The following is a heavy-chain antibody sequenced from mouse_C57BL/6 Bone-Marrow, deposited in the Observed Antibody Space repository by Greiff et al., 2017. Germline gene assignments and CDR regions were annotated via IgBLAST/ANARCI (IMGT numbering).Heavy chain of an antibody. CDR2: IWTGGGT. J-gene: IGHJ4*01. Sequence: QVQLKESGPGLVAPSQSLSITCPVSGFSLTSYAISWVRQPPGKGLEWLGVIWTGGGTNYNSALKSRLSISQDNSKSQVFLKMNSLQTDDTARYDCARNWGYYSNPYAMDYWGQGTSVTVSS. D-gene: IGHD2-5*01. V-gene: IGHV2-9-1*01. CDR3: ARNWGYYSNPYAMDY. CDR1: GFSLTSYA.